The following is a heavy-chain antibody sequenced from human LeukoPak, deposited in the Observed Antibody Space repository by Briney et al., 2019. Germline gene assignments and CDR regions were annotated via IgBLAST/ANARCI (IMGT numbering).Heavy chain of an antibody. Sequence: SGTLSLTCAVSGGSISSSNWWSWVRQPPGKGLEWIGEIYHSGSTNYNPSLKSRVTISVDKSKNQFSLKLSSVTAADTAVYYCARADYYYDSSGYYYRGSFFDYWGQGTLVTVSS. CDR2: IYHSGST. V-gene: IGHV4-4*02. CDR1: GGSISSSNW. D-gene: IGHD3-22*01. CDR3: ARADYYYDSSGYYYRGSFFDY. J-gene: IGHJ4*02.